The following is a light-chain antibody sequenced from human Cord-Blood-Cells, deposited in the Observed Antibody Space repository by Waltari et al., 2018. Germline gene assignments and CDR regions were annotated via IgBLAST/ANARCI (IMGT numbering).Light chain of an antibody. Sequence: QSALTQPASVSGSPGQSITISCTGTSSDVGGSNYVSWYQQHPGKAPKPMIYDVSTRPSGVSNRFSGSKSGNTASLTISGLQAEDEADYYCSSYTSSSTVVFGGGTKLTVL. CDR1: SSDVGGSNY. J-gene: IGLJ2*01. V-gene: IGLV2-14*01. CDR2: DVS. CDR3: SSYTSSSTVV.